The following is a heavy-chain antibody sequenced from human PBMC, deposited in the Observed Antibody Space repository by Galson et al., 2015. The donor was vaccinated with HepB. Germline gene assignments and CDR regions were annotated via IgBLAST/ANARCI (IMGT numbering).Heavy chain of an antibody. V-gene: IGHV5-51*01. J-gene: IGHJ3*02. CDR1: GSRFRSFW. Sequence: QSGAEVTKPGESLKISCKGSGSRFRSFWIMWVRQMPGKGLEWMGSIYPGDSDTRYSPSFEGQVTISADMSNSTAYLQWSRLKASDTATYYCARPPEGGYSGSDTWEDPFDIWGQGTMVTVSS. CDR2: IYPGDSDT. CDR3: ARPPEGGYSGSDTWEDPFDI. D-gene: IGHD5-12*01.